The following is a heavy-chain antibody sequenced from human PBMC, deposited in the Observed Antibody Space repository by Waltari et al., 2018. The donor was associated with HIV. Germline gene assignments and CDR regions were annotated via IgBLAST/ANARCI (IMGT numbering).Heavy chain of an antibody. J-gene: IGHJ4*02. CDR2: IYYSGST. D-gene: IGHD5-18*01. Sequence: QLQLQESGPGLVKPSETLSLTCTVSGCSLSSSSYYWRWIRQPPGKGLEWIGSIYYSGSTYYNPSLKSRVTISVDTSKNQFSLKLSSVTAADTAVYYCARQINTAMVRVLNYWGQGTLVTVSS. CDR1: GCSLSSSSYY. V-gene: IGHV4-39*01. CDR3: ARQINTAMVRVLNY.